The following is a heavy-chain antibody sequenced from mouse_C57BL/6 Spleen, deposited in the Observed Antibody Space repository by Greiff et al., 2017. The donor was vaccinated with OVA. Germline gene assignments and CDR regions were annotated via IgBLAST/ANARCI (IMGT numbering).Heavy chain of an antibody. J-gene: IGHJ4*01. D-gene: IGHD1-1*01. CDR2: IWRGGST. V-gene: IGHV2-5*01. CDR3: AKEDGPRYGSSLYYAMDY. Sequence: QVQLQQSGPGLVQPSQSLSITCTVSGFSLTSYGVHWVRQSPGKGLEWLGVIWRGGSTDYNAAFMSRLSITKDNSKSQVFFKMNSLQADDTAIYYCAKEDGPRYGSSLYYAMDYWGQGTSVTVSS. CDR1: GFSLTSYG.